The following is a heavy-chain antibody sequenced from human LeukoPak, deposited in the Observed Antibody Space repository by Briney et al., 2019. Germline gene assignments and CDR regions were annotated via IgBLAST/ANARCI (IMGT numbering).Heavy chain of an antibody. Sequence: SETLSLTCAVYGGSFSGYYWSWIRQPPGKGLEWIGEINHSGSTNYNPSLKSRVTISVDTSKNQFSLKLSSVTAADTAVYYCARGEVPGYCSGGSCSNWFDPWGQGTLVTVSS. D-gene: IGHD2-15*01. CDR3: ARGEVPGYCSGGSCSNWFDP. V-gene: IGHV4-34*01. CDR1: GGSFSGYY. CDR2: INHSGST. J-gene: IGHJ5*02.